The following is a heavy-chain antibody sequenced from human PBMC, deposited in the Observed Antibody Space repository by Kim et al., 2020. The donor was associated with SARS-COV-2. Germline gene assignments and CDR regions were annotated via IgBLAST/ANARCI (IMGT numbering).Heavy chain of an antibody. CDR3: ARAYSGYDPVDAFDI. J-gene: IGHJ3*02. Sequence: QKFQGSVTMTRDTSTSTVYMGLSSLRSEDTAVYYCARAYSGYDPVDAFDIWGQGTMVTVSS. V-gene: IGHV1-46*01. D-gene: IGHD5-12*01.